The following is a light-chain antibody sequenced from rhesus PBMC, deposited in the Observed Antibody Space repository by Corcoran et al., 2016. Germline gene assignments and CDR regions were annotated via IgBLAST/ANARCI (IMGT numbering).Light chain of an antibody. J-gene: IGKJ1*01. Sequence: DIQMTQSPSSLSASVGDTVTITCRASQSISSWLDWYQQKPGKTPKLLIYTASILQSGVPSRFSGSGSGTYFTLTIRSLQPEDLATSYGLQYSSSPWTFGQGTKVEIK. CDR1: QSISSW. CDR3: LQYSSSPWT. CDR2: TAS. V-gene: IGKV1-22*01.